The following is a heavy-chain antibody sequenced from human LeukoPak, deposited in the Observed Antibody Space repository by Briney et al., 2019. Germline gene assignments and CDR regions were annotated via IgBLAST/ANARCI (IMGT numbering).Heavy chain of an antibody. CDR3: AKTPAPYYYYGMDV. CDR2: ISGSGGST. Sequence: PGGSLRLSCAASGFTFSSYAMSWVRQAPGKGLEWVSAISGSGGSTYYADSVKGRFTISRDNSKNTLYLQMNSLRAEDTAVYYCAKTPAPYYYYGMDVWGQGTTVTVSS. CDR1: GFTFSSYA. J-gene: IGHJ6*02. V-gene: IGHV3-23*01.